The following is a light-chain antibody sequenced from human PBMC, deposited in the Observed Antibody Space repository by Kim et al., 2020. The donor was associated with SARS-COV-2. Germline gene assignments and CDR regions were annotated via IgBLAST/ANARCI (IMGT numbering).Light chain of an antibody. CDR2: DVA. Sequence: GQSITVDCIGSNSDLGAFTYVSWFQQNPARAPTLVIYDVAERPSGVSSRFAGSSSGNTASLTISGLQAEDEADYYCSSYTTANTRVFGSGTKVTVL. V-gene: IGLV2-14*03. CDR3: SSYTTANTRV. J-gene: IGLJ1*01. CDR1: NSDLGAFTY.